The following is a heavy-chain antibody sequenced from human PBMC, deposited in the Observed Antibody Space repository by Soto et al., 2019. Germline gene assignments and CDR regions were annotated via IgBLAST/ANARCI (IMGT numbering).Heavy chain of an antibody. CDR3: AKAPSGHGSIWNYYSMDV. V-gene: IGHV1-18*01. CDR2: ISAYNGNT. CDR1: GYTFTSYG. D-gene: IGHD6-13*01. Sequence: GASVKVSCKASGYTFTSYGISWVRQAPGQGLEWMGWISAYNGNTNYAQKLQGRVTMTTDTSTSTAYMELRSLRSDDTAVYYCAKAPSGHGSIWNYYSMDVWGRGTTVTVSS. J-gene: IGHJ6*02.